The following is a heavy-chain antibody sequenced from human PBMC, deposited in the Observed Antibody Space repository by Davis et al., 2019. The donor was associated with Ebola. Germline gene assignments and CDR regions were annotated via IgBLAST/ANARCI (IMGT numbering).Heavy chain of an antibody. J-gene: IGHJ3*02. Sequence: GESLKISCAASGFTFSDHNMGWVRQTPGKGLEWVANIRQDGREKYYVDSVKGRFTISRDNAKNSLYLQMNSLRAEDTAVYYCAKVMGGSWYDAFDIWGQGTMATISA. CDR3: AKVMGGSWYDAFDI. V-gene: IGHV3-7*03. CDR2: IRQDGREK. D-gene: IGHD6-13*01. CDR1: GFTFSDHN.